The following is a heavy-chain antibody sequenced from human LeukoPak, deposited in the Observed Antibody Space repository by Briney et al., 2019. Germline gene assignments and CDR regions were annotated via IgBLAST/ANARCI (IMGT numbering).Heavy chain of an antibody. CDR3: AKSVYGDYGYFDL. Sequence: GGSLRLSCAASGFTFSGYTMSWVRQAPGKGLEWVSSITTGSSDIHYADSVKGRFTISRDNAKNSLYLQMNSLRAEDTAVYYCAKSVYGDYGYFDLWGRGTLVTVSS. D-gene: IGHD4-17*01. J-gene: IGHJ2*01. CDR2: ITTGSSDI. CDR1: GFTFSGYT. V-gene: IGHV3-21*04.